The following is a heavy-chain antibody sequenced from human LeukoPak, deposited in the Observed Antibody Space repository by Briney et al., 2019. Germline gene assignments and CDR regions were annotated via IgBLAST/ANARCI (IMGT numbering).Heavy chain of an antibody. D-gene: IGHD1-20*01. Sequence: GASVKVSCKASGYTFTSYGISWVRQAPGQGLEWMGWISAYNGNANYAQKLQGRVTMTTDTSTSTAYMELRSLRSDDTAVYYCARAGGGDNWNHFDYWGQGTLVTVSS. V-gene: IGHV1-18*01. J-gene: IGHJ4*02. CDR3: ARAGGGDNWNHFDY. CDR2: ISAYNGNA. CDR1: GYTFTSYG.